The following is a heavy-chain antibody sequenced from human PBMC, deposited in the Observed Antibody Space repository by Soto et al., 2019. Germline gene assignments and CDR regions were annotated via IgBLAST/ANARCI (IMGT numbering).Heavy chain of an antibody. CDR2: IIPIFGTA. CDR3: ARVGIVGATFWFDP. CDR1: GGTFSSYA. D-gene: IGHD1-26*01. J-gene: IGHJ5*02. V-gene: IGHV1-69*13. Sequence: ASVKVSCKASGGTFSSYAISWVRQAPGQGLEWMGGIIPIFGTANYAQKFQGRVTITADESTSTAYMELSSLRSEDTAVYYCARVGIVGATFWFDPWGQGXLVTVYS.